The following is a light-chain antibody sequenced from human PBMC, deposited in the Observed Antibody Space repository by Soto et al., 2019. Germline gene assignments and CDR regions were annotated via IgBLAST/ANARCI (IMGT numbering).Light chain of an antibody. V-gene: IGKV1-5*01. CDR3: QQYSDYSPRT. J-gene: IGKJ1*01. CDR2: DSS. Sequence: GDRVTITCRASRSVDLWLAWYQQKPGKAPNLLISDSSDLQSGVPSRFSGSGSGTEFTLTISSLQPDDFATYYCQQYSDYSPRTFAQGTKVDIK. CDR1: RSVDLW.